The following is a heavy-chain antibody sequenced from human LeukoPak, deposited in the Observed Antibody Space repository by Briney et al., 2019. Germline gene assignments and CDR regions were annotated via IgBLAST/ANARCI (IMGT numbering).Heavy chain of an antibody. V-gene: IGHV3-30-3*01. CDR2: ISYDGSNK. D-gene: IGHD6-19*01. CDR3: ARDRVAGVGSYYYYGMDV. J-gene: IGHJ6*02. Sequence: GGSLRLSCAASGFTFSSYAMHWVRQAPGKGLEGVAVISYDGSNKYYADSVKGRFTISRDNSKNTLYLQMNSLRAEDTAVYYCARDRVAGVGSYYYYGMDVWGQGTTVTVSS. CDR1: GFTFSSYA.